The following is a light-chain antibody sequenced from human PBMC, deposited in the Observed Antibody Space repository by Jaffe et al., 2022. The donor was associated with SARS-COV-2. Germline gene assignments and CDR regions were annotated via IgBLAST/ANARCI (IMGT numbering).Light chain of an antibody. CDR2: GAS. J-gene: IGKJ4*01. CDR3: QQYNNWPLT. Sequence: EIVMTQSPATLSVSPGERATLSCRASQSVSSNLAWYQQKPGQAPRLLIYGASTRATAIPATFSGSGSGTDFTLTITSLQSEDFALYYCQQYNNWPLTFGGGTKVEIK. CDR1: QSVSSN. V-gene: IGKV3-15*01.